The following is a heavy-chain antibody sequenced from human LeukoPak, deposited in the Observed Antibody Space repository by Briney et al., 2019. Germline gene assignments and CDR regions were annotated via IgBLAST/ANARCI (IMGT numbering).Heavy chain of an antibody. CDR3: ATGTDYGPDY. CDR2: MYSSGST. CDR1: GFTFSSYA. V-gene: IGHV3-23*05. Sequence: GGSLRLSCAASGFTFSSYAMHWVRQAPGKGLEWVSIMYSSGSTHYIDSVKGRFTISRDISKNTVYLQMNRLRAEDTAVYHCATGTDYGPDYCGQGTLVTVSS. J-gene: IGHJ4*02. D-gene: IGHD4/OR15-4a*01.